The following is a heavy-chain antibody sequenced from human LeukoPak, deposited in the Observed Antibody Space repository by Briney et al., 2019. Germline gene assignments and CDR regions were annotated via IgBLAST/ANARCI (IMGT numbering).Heavy chain of an antibody. J-gene: IGHJ4*02. CDR2: IYSGGST. D-gene: IGHD6-25*01. V-gene: IGHV3-66*01. CDR1: GFTVSSNY. CDR3: AREHSSSGWGYFDY. Sequence: GGSLRLSCVVSGFTVSSNYMSWFRQAPGKGLEWVSVIYSGGSTYYAGSVKGRFTVSRDDAKNSLYLQMNSLRVEDTAVYYCAREHSSSGWGYFDYWGQGALVTVSS.